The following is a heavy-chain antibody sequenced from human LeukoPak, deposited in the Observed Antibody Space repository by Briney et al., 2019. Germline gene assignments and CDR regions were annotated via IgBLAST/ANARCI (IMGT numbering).Heavy chain of an antibody. CDR3: ARDGQGLHY. CDR2: IRWKSGSI. J-gene: IGHJ4*02. CDR1: GFSFDDYA. D-gene: IGHD4-11*01. V-gene: IGHV3-9*01. Sequence: PGRSLRLSCVASGFSFDDYAINWVRQAPGKGLEWVSGIRWKSGSIAYADSVKGRFTISRDNAKNSLYLQMNSLRGEDTAVYYCARDGQGLHYWGQGALVTVSS.